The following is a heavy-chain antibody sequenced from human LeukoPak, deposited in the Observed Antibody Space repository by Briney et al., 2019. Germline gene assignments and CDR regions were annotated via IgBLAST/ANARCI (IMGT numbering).Heavy chain of an antibody. CDR2: INPSGGST. D-gene: IGHD6-19*01. J-gene: IGHJ4*02. CDR1: GYTFTSYY. Sequence: ASVKVPCKASGYTFTSYYMHWVRQAPGQGLEWMGIINPSGGSTSYAQKFQGRVTMTTDTSTSTAYMELRSLRSDDTAVYYCARATGEHVVAGFWGQGTLVTVSS. CDR3: ARATGEHVVAGF. V-gene: IGHV1-46*01.